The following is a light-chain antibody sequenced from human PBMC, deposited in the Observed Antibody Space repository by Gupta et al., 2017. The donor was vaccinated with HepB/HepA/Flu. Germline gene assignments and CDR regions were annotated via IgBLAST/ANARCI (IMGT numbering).Light chain of an antibody. J-gene: IGKJ4*01. CDR1: QGISSY. CDR3: LQLNPYPLT. Sequence: DIQLTQSPSFLSASVGDRVTITCRASQGISSYLAWYQQISGKAPRLLIYSASTLQSGVPSRFSGKGSGTEYTLTISSLQPEDFATYFCLQLNPYPLTFGGGTKVEIK. CDR2: SAS. V-gene: IGKV1-9*01.